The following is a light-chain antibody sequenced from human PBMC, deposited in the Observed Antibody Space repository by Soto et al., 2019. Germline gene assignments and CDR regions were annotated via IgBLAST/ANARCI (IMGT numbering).Light chain of an antibody. CDR3: QQSTA. Sequence: EIVLTQSPGTLSLSPGERATLSCRASQSIINNYLAWYQQRPGQAPRLLIYGVSSRATGIADRFSGSGSGTDFTLTISRLEPEDFAMYSCQQSTAFGQGTRVEI. CDR2: GVS. V-gene: IGKV3-20*01. CDR1: QSIINNY. J-gene: IGKJ1*01.